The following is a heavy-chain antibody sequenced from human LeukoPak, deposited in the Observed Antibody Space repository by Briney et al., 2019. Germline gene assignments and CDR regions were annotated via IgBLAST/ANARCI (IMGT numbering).Heavy chain of an antibody. D-gene: IGHD6-13*01. CDR2: ITTKGDTT. V-gene: IGHV3-64*02. Sequence: GGSLRLSCAASGFTFSTYAMHWVRQAPGKGLEYVSAITTKGDTTYYADSVRGRFTISRDNSKSTLYLQVGGLGAEDTAVYYCARGPSIAAAGTGDYWGQGTLATVSS. CDR1: GFTFSTYA. CDR3: ARGPSIAAAGTGDY. J-gene: IGHJ4*02.